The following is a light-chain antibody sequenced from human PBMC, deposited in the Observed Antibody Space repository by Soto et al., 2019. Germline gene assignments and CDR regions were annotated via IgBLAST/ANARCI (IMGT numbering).Light chain of an antibody. V-gene: IGKV3-15*01. J-gene: IGKJ2*01. CDR2: GAS. CDR3: QQYNNWPLYT. Sequence: EIVMTQSPATLSVSPGEGATLSCRASQSVRSNLAWYQQKPGQAPRLLIYGASTRATGIPARFSGSGSGTEFTLTISSLQSEDFAIYYCQQYNNWPLYTFGQGTKLEIK. CDR1: QSVRSN.